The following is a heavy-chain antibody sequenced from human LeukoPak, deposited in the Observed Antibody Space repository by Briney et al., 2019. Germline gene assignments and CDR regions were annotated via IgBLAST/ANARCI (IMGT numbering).Heavy chain of an antibody. V-gene: IGHV1-18*01. CDR1: GYTFTSYG. CDR3: ARVLNPYCSSTSCYYHTFDY. CDR2: ISAYNGNT. J-gene: IGHJ4*02. Sequence: ASVKVSCKASGYTFTSYGISWVRQAPGQGLEWMGWISAYNGNTNYAQKLQGRVTMTTDTSTSTAYMELRSLRSDDTAVYYCARVLNPYCSSTSCYYHTFDYWGQGTLVTVSS. D-gene: IGHD2-2*01.